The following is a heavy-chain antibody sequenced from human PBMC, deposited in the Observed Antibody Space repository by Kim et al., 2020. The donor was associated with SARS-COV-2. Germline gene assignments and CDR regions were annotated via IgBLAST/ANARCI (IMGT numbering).Heavy chain of an antibody. CDR3: ARDLAVAGTGGDY. CDR1: GYTFTGYY. V-gene: IGHV1-2*02. Sequence: ASVKVSCKASGYTFTGYYMHWVRQAPGQGLEWMGWINPNSGGTKYAQKFQGRVTMTRDTSISTAYMELSRLRSDDTAVYYCARDLAVAGTGGDYWGQGTLVTVSS. D-gene: IGHD6-19*01. J-gene: IGHJ4*02. CDR2: INPNSGGT.